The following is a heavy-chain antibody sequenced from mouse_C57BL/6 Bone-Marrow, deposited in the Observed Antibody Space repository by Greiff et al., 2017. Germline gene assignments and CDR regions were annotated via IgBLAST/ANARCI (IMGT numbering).Heavy chain of an antibody. CDR1: GYTFTSYW. Sequence: QLQQPGAELVMPGASVKLSCKASGYTFTSYWMHWVKQRPGQGLEWIGEIDPSDSYTNYNQKFKGKSTLTVDKSSSTAYMQLSSLTSEDSAVYYCAREDGYDVFAYWGQGTLVTVSA. J-gene: IGHJ3*01. V-gene: IGHV1-69*01. D-gene: IGHD2-2*01. CDR3: AREDGYDVFAY. CDR2: IDPSDSYT.